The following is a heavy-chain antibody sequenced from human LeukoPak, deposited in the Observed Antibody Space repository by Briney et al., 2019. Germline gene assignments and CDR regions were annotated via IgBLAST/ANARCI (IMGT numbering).Heavy chain of an antibody. CDR1: GGSISSSSYY. CDR2: IHYSGST. J-gene: IGHJ4*02. Sequence: SETLSLTCTVSGGSISSSSYYWGWIRQPPGKGLEWIGCIHYSGSTNYNPSLKSRVTISADTSNNQFSLKLISVTAADTAVYYCARTPRGEFSDYWGQGTLVTVSS. V-gene: IGHV4-61*05. D-gene: IGHD3-16*01. CDR3: ARTPRGEFSDY.